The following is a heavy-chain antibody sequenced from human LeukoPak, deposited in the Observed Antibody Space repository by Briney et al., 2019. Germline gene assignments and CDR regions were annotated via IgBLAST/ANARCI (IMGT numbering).Heavy chain of an antibody. D-gene: IGHD3-22*01. Sequence: ASVRVSCKASGYTFTGYYMHWVRQAPGQGLEWMGWINPNSGGTNYAQKLQGRVTMTRDTSISTAYMELSRLRSDDTAVYYCARDWVSTVDYDSSGYSFDYWGHGNLVPVSS. CDR3: ARDWVSTVDYDSSGYSFDY. CDR1: GYTFTGYY. J-gene: IGHJ4*01. V-gene: IGHV1-2*02. CDR2: INPNSGGT.